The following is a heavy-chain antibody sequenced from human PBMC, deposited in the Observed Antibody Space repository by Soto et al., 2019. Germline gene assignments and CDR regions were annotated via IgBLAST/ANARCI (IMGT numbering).Heavy chain of an antibody. CDR1: GFTFSSYA. Sequence: QVQLVESGGGVVQPGRSLRLSCAASGFTFSSYAMHWVRQAPGKGLEWVAVISYDGSNKYYADSVKGRFTISRDNSKNTMYLQMNSLRAEDTAVYYCARDRSWVNGKKHYYYYYGMDVWGQGTTVTVSS. J-gene: IGHJ6*02. CDR3: ARDRSWVNGKKHYYYYYGMDV. V-gene: IGHV3-30-3*01. CDR2: ISYDGSNK. D-gene: IGHD1-26*01.